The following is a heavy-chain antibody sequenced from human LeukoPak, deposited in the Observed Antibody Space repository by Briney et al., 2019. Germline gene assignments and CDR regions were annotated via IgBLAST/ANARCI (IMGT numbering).Heavy chain of an antibody. CDR3: AGPSLWFGELDAFDI. V-gene: IGHV4-34*01. D-gene: IGHD3-10*01. Sequence: SETLSLTCAVYGGSFSGYYWSWIRQPPGKGLEWIGEINHSGSTNYNPSLKSRVTISVDTSKNQFSLKLSSVTAADTAVYYCAGPSLWFGELDAFDIWGQGTMVTVSS. CDR2: INHSGST. CDR1: GGSFSGYY. J-gene: IGHJ3*02.